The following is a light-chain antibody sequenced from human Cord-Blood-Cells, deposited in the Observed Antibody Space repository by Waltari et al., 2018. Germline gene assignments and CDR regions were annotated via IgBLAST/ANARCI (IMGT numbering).Light chain of an antibody. Sequence: QSALTQPASVSGSPGQSITISCTGTSSDVGGYNYVSWYQQPPVKAPKLMIYDVSNRPSGVSNRFSGSKSGNTASLTISGLQAEDEADYYCSSYTSSSTWVFGGGTKLTVL. V-gene: IGLV2-14*01. CDR2: DVS. CDR1: SSDVGGYNY. CDR3: SSYTSSSTWV. J-gene: IGLJ3*02.